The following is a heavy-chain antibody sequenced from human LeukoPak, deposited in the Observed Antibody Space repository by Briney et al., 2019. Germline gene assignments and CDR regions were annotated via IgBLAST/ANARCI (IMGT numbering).Heavy chain of an antibody. V-gene: IGHV3-53*01. Sequence: GGSLRLSCAASGFTVSSNYMSWVRQAPGKGLEWVSVIYSGGSTYYADSVKGRFTFSRDNSKNTLYLQMNSLRAEDTAVYYCARVGYTGTWYSSPPFDYWGQGTLVTVSS. CDR3: ARVGYTGTWYSSPPFDY. CDR1: GFTVSSNY. CDR2: IYSGGST. J-gene: IGHJ4*02. D-gene: IGHD6-13*01.